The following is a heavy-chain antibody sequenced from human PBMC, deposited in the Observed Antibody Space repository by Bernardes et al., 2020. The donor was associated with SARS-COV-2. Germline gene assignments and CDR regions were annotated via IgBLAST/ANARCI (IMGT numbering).Heavy chain of an antibody. CDR2: IIPILGIA. CDR1: GGTFSSYT. J-gene: IGHJ6*02. D-gene: IGHD3-22*01. Sequence: SVKVSCKASGGTFSSYTISWVRQAPGQGLEWMGRIIPILGIANYAQKFQGRVTITADKSTSTAYMELSSLRSEDTAVYYCARESGYPSYYYYGMDVWGQGTTVTVSS. CDR3: ARESGYPSYYYYGMDV. V-gene: IGHV1-69*02.